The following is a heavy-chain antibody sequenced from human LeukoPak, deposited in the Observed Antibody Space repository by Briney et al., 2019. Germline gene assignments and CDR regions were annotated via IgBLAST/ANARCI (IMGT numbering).Heavy chain of an antibody. Sequence: ASVKVSCKASGYTFTGYYIHWVRQAPGQGLEWRGWINPDSGGTNYAQKFQGRVTMTRDTSISTAYMELSRLRSDDTAVYYCARAGPYYYDSSNAFDIWGQGTMVTVSS. V-gene: IGHV1-2*02. CDR3: ARAGPYYYDSSNAFDI. CDR2: INPDSGGT. CDR1: GYTFTGYY. D-gene: IGHD3-22*01. J-gene: IGHJ3*02.